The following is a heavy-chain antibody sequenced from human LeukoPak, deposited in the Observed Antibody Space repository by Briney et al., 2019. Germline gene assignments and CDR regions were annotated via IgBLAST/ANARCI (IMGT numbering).Heavy chain of an antibody. D-gene: IGHD3-22*01. CDR3: AKDLDSSGYYGGDY. CDR2: ISGSGGRT. V-gene: IGHV3-23*01. CDR1: GFTFSSYA. J-gene: IGHJ4*02. Sequence: GGSLRLFCAASGFTFSSYAMSGVRQAPGKGLEGVSGISGSGGRTYYADSKKGRFTISRDNSKNTLYLRMNSLRVEDTAVYYCAKDLDSSGYYGGDYWGQGTLVTVSS.